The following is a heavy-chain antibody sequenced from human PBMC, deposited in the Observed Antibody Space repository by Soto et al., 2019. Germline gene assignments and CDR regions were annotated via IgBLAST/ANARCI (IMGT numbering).Heavy chain of an antibody. J-gene: IGHJ6*02. CDR3: ARGIVGATMNYGMDV. D-gene: IGHD1-26*01. Sequence: PGESLKISCKGSGYSFTSYWIGWVRQMPGKGLEWMGIIYPGDSDTRYSPSFQGQVTISADKSISTAYLQWSSLKASDTAMYYCARGIVGATMNYGMDVWGQGTTVTVSS. V-gene: IGHV5-51*01. CDR2: IYPGDSDT. CDR1: GYSFTSYW.